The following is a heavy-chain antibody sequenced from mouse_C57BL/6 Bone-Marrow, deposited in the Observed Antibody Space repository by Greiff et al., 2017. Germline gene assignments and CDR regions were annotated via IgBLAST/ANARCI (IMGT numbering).Heavy chain of an antibody. CDR2: IYPGGGYT. V-gene: IGHV1-63*01. CDR3: ARKGEYYPFDY. J-gene: IGHJ2*02. Sequence: VQLQQSGAELVRPGTSVKMSCKASGYTFTNYWIGWAKQRPGHGLEWIGDIYPGGGYTYYNEKFKGKATMTADKSSSTAYMQFSSLTSEDAAIDYCARKGEYYPFDYWGQGTSLTVSS. CDR1: GYTFTNYW. D-gene: IGHD1-1*01.